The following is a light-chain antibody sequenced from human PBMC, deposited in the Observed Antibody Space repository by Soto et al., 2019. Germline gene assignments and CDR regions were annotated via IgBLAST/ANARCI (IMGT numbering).Light chain of an antibody. Sequence: EMVMTQSPATLSVSPGESATLSCRASQTVADNNIAWYQLKPGQAPRLLIYRASTRATGVPARFSGSGSGTEFTLTISSLQSADFALYFCQQYSVWPPYTFGQGTNLDIK. V-gene: IGKV3-15*01. CDR1: QTVADNN. CDR3: QQYSVWPPYT. J-gene: IGKJ2*01. CDR2: RAS.